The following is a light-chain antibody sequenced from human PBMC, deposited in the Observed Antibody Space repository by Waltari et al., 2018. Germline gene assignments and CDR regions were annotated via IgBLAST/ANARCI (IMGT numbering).Light chain of an antibody. CDR1: ENVNNY. V-gene: IGKV1-39*01. CDR3: QHNYGTPFT. CDR2: KTS. J-gene: IGKJ3*01. Sequence: DIQMTQSPSSLSACVGDRVTITCRASENVNNYLNWYQQKPGKAPKLLIYKTSTLQSGVPSRFSGSGSGTDYTFTISSLQSEDVATYYCQHNYGTPFTFGPGTKLDIK.